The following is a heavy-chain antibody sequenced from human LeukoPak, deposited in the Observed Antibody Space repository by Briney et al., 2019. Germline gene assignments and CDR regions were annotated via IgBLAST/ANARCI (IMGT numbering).Heavy chain of an antibody. CDR1: GGSVNNYY. J-gene: IGHJ4*02. CDR3: ARDFFGDFDH. CDR2: IQYGGRT. V-gene: IGHV4-59*02. D-gene: IGHD2/OR15-2a*01. Sequence: SETLSLTCTVSGGSVNNYYWSWIRQPPGKGLEWIGYIQYGGRTYYSPSLKSRVTISMDLSKIQFSLKMSSVTAADTAVYYCARDFFGDFDHWGQGILVTVSS.